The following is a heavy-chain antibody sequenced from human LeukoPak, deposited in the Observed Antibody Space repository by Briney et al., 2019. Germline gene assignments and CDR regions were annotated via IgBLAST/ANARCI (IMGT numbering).Heavy chain of an antibody. V-gene: IGHV3-23*01. CDR3: ARAATTGLYYYYYGMDV. Sequence: LTGGSLRLSCAASGFTFSSYAMSWVRQAPGKGLEWVSAISGSGGSTYYADSVKGRFTISRDNSKNTLYLQMNSLRAEDTAVYYCARAATTGLYYYYYGMDVWGQGTTVTVSS. D-gene: IGHD6-25*01. CDR2: ISGSGGST. J-gene: IGHJ6*02. CDR1: GFTFSSYA.